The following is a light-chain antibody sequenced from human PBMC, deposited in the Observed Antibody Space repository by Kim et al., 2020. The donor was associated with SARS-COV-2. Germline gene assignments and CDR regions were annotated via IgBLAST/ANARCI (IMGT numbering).Light chain of an antibody. CDR3: QVWDSSGDREV. CDR2: YDS. J-gene: IGLJ3*02. V-gene: IGLV3-21*04. CDR1: NIGSKS. Sequence: SYELTQPPSVSVAPGKTARITCGGNNIGSKSVHWYLQKPGQAPVLVIYYDSDRPSGIPERFSGSNSGNTATLTISRVEAGDEAGYYCQVWDSSGDREVFGGGTKLTVL.